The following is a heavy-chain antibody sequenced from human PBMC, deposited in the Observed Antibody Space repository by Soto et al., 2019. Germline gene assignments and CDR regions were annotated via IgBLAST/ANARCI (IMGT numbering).Heavy chain of an antibody. CDR3: AREGVRGVLDNCFDP. J-gene: IGHJ5*02. CDR2: IYYSGST. Sequence: QVQLQESGPGLVKPSETLSLTCTVSGGSVSSGSYYWSWIRQPPGKGLEWIGYIYYSGSTNYNPSLQSRVTITVDTSKNQFSLELTAVTAADTAVYYCAREGVRGVLDNCFDPWGQGTLVTVSP. CDR1: GGSVSSGSYY. V-gene: IGHV4-61*01. D-gene: IGHD3-10*01.